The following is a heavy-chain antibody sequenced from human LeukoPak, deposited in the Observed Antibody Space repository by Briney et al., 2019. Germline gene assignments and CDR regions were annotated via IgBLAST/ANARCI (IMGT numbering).Heavy chain of an antibody. CDR2: INHSGST. V-gene: IGHV4-34*01. J-gene: IGHJ2*01. CDR1: GGSFSGYY. D-gene: IGHD2/OR15-2a*01. Sequence: SETLSLTCAVYGGSFSGYYWSWIRQPPGKGLEWIGEINHSGSTNYNPSLKSRVTISVDTSKNQFSLKLSSVTAADTAVYYCARYLPYWYLDLWGRGTLVTVSS. CDR3: ARYLPYWYLDL.